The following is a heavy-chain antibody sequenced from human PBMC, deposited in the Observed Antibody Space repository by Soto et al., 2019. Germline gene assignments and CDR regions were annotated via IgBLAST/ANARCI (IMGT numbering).Heavy chain of an antibody. Sequence: LRLSCAASGFTFSSYSMNWVRQAPGKGLEWVSSISSSSSYIYYADSVKGRFTISRDNAKNSLYLQMNSLRAEDTAVYYCARDDCSSTSCYRMDVWGQGTTVTVSS. J-gene: IGHJ6*02. CDR1: GFTFSSYS. V-gene: IGHV3-21*01. CDR3: ARDDCSSTSCYRMDV. D-gene: IGHD2-2*01. CDR2: ISSSSSYI.